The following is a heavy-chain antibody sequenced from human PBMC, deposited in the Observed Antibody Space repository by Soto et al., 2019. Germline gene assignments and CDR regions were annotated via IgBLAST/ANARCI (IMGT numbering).Heavy chain of an antibody. Sequence: SETLSLTCTVSGVSVSSGSFYWAWIRQPPGKGLEWIGFGSYSGTTNYKPSLKSRVTISVDTYRSQISLKVSSLTAADTAVYYCDRGATVTQYDYWGQGTLVTFSS. CDR2: GSYSGTT. J-gene: IGHJ4*02. D-gene: IGHD4-17*01. CDR1: GVSVSSGSFY. V-gene: IGHV4-61*01. CDR3: DRGATVTQYDY.